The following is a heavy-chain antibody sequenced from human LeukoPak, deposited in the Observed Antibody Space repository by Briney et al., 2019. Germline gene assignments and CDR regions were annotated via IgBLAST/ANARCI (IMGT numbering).Heavy chain of an antibody. CDR2: INSDGSST. CDR1: GFTFSSYW. Sequence: GGSLRLSCAASGFTFSSYWMHWVRQAPGKGLVWVSRINSDGSSTSYADSVKGRFTISRDNAKNTLYLQMNSLRAEDTAVYYCARTTSRDVYNPDYWGQGTLVTVSS. D-gene: IGHD5-24*01. CDR3: ARTTSRDVYNPDY. V-gene: IGHV3-74*01. J-gene: IGHJ4*02.